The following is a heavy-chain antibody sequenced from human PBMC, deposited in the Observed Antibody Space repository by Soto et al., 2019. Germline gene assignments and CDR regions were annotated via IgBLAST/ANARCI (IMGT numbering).Heavy chain of an antibody. J-gene: IGHJ3*02. CDR1: GYTFTSYG. Sequence: ASVKVSCKASGYTFTSYGISWVRQAPGQGLEWMGWISAYNGNTNYAQKLQGRVTMTTDTSTSTAYMELRSLRSDDTAVYYCARDKLAYDFWSGYYSLGPDAFDIWGQGTMVTV. CDR2: ISAYNGNT. V-gene: IGHV1-18*01. CDR3: ARDKLAYDFWSGYYSLGPDAFDI. D-gene: IGHD3-3*01.